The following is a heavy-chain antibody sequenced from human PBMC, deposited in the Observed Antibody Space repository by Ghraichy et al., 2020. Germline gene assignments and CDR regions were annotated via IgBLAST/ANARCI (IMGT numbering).Heavy chain of an antibody. J-gene: IGHJ4*02. CDR2: IYNHDDT. CDR1: TVSMSNYY. D-gene: IGHD1-14*01. Sequence: SETLSLTCFVSTVSMSNYYWNWIRQTPGKGLEWIGSIYNHDDTNYNPSLRGRVSMTVDTSKTEFSLRLRSVSVADTAVYYCARAAGGTTDVFESWGQGILVTVSS. V-gene: IGHV4-59*01. CDR3: ARAAGGTTDVFES.